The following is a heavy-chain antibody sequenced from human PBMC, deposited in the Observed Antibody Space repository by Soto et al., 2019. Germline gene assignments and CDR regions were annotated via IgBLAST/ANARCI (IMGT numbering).Heavy chain of an antibody. J-gene: IGHJ4*02. CDR3: AKDGVRWGRHDYSDC. D-gene: IGHD3-16*01. CDR1: GFTFSEYA. Sequence: EVQLLESGGGLVQPGGSLRLACEASGFTFSEYAMSWVRQAPAKGLEWVSSFSTSGDPTSYADSVRGRFTISRDISKSTLYLQMTSLRADDTAIYDCAKDGVRWGRHDYSDCWGLGTLVTVSS. V-gene: IGHV3-23*01. CDR2: FSTSGDPT.